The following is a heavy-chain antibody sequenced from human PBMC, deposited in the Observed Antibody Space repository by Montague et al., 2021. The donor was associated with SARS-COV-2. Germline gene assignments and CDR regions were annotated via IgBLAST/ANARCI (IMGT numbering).Heavy chain of an antibody. V-gene: IGHV4-61*02. CDR3: ARAHSGSWAHLDN. D-gene: IGHD5-12*01. CDR2: IYTSGTT. CDR1: GGSISSGSYY. Sequence: TLSLTCTVSGGSISSGSYYWSWIRQPAGKGLEWIGRIYTSGTTDYXFSLKSRVTISVDTSKNQFSLKLTSVTAADTAVYYYARAHSGSWAHLDNWGQGSLVTVSS. J-gene: IGHJ4*02.